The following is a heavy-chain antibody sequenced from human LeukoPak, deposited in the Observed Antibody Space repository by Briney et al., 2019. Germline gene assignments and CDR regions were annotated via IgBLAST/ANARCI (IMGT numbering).Heavy chain of an antibody. CDR3: ARSGGYSGYLTY. D-gene: IGHD5-12*01. J-gene: IGHJ4*02. Sequence: GASVKVSCKASGGTFSSYAISWVRQAPAQGLEWMGRIIPILGIANYAQKFQGRVTITADKSTSTAYMELSSLRSEDTAVYYCARSGGYSGYLTYLGQGTLVTVSS. V-gene: IGHV1-69*04. CDR2: IIPILGIA. CDR1: GGTFSSYA.